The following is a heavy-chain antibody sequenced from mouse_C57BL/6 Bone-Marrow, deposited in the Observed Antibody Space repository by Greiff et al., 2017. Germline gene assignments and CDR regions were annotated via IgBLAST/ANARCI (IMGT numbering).Heavy chain of an antibody. CDR2: INPYNGDT. V-gene: IGHV1-20*01. Sequence: VQLQQSGPELVKPGDSVKISCKASGYSFTGYFMNWVMPSHGKSLEWIGRINPYNGDTFYNQKFKGKATLTVDKSSSTAHMELRSLTSEDSAVYYCARRGGYYYDAMDYWGQGTSVTVSS. CDR1: GYSFTGYF. J-gene: IGHJ4*01. CDR3: ARRGGYYYDAMDY. D-gene: IGHD1-1*01.